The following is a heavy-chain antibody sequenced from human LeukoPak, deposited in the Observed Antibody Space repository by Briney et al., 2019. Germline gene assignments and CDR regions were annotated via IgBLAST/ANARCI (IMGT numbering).Heavy chain of an antibody. V-gene: IGHV1-69*01. J-gene: IGHJ4*02. CDR1: GGTFSSYA. D-gene: IGHD3-22*01. CDR2: IIPIFGTA. CDR3: ASQRVYYYDSSGYYYSVAYYFDY. Sequence: GSSVKVSCKASGGTFSSYAISWVRQAPGQGLEWMGGIIPIFGTANYAQKFQGRVTITADESTSTAYMGLSSLRSEDTAVYYCASQRVYYYDSSGYYYSVAYYFDYWGQGTLVTVSS.